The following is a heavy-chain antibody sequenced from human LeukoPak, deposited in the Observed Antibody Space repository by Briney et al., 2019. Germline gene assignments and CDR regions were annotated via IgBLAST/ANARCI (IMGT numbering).Heavy chain of an antibody. CDR3: VSYSGSVDY. CDR1: GFTFSHYG. D-gene: IGHD1-26*01. J-gene: IGHJ4*02. V-gene: IGHV3-48*01. Sequence: PGGSLRLSCVVSGFTFSHYGMDWVRQAPGKGLEWVSYISRSSNSIYYADSVKGRFTISRDNAKNSLHLQMNSLRGDDTAVYYCVSYSGSVDYWGQGTLVTVSS. CDR2: ISRSSNSI.